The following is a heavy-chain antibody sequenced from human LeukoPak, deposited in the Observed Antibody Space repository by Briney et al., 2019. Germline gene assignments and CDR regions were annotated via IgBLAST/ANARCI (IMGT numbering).Heavy chain of an antibody. CDR1: GGSISSYY. CDR3: ARDREGIAARRYYFDY. CDR2: IYTSGST. V-gene: IGHV4-4*07. Sequence: PSETLSLTCTVSGGSISSYYWSWIRQPAGKGLEWIGRIYTSGSTNYNPSLKSRVTMSVDTSKNQFSLKLSSVTAAGTAVYYCARDREGIAARRYYFDYWGQGTLVTVSS. D-gene: IGHD6-6*01. J-gene: IGHJ4*02.